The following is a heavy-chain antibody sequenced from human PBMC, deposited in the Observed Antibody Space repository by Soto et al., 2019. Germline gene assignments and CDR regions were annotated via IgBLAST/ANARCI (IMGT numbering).Heavy chain of an antibody. CDR3: AREADGCSGGSCYQIDAFDI. Sequence: ASVKVSCKASGYTFTGCYMHWVRQAPGQGLEWMGWINPNSGGTNYAQKFQGWVTMTRDTSISTAYMELSRLRSDDTAVYYCAREADGCSGGSCYQIDAFDIWGQGTMVTVSS. CDR2: INPNSGGT. D-gene: IGHD2-15*01. J-gene: IGHJ3*02. V-gene: IGHV1-2*04. CDR1: GYTFTGCY.